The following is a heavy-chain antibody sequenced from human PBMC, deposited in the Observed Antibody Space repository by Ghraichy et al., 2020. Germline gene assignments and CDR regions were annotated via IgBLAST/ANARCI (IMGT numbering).Heavy chain of an antibody. D-gene: IGHD3-3*01. V-gene: IGHV3-33*01. CDR3: AREGAISRGMDV. Sequence: LSLTCAASGFTFSSYGMHWVRQAPGKGLEWVAVIWYDGSNKNYADSVKGRFTISRDNSKNTLYLQMNSLRAEDTAVYYCAREGAISRGMDVWGQGTTDTVSS. CDR2: IWYDGSNK. CDR1: GFTFSSYG. J-gene: IGHJ6*02.